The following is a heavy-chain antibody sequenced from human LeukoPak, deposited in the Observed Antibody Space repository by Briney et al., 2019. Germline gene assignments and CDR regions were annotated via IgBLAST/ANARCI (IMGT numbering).Heavy chain of an antibody. V-gene: IGHV4-30-2*01. CDR3: ARVNSGYDWEYFDY. Sequence: SQTLSLTCTVSVDSISSGCYYWSWIRQHPGKGLEWIGYIYHSGSTYYNPSLKSRVTISVDRSKNQFSLKLSSVTAADTAVYYCARVNSGYDWEYFDYWGQGTLVTVSS. D-gene: IGHD5-12*01. CDR1: VDSISSGCYY. CDR2: IYHSGST. J-gene: IGHJ4*02.